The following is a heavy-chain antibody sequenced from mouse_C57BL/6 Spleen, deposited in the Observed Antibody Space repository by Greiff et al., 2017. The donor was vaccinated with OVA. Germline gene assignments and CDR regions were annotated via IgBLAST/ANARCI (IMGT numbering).Heavy chain of an antibody. V-gene: IGHV2-4*01. CDR1: GFSLTSYG. CDR2: IWSGGST. Sequence: VQLKESGPGLVQPSQSLSITCTVSGFSLTSYGVHWVRQPPGKGLEWLGVIWSGGSTDYNAAFISRLSISKDNSKSQVFFKMNSLQADDTAIYYCAKNGYYSNYRAMDYWGQGTSVTVSS. D-gene: IGHD2-5*01. J-gene: IGHJ4*01. CDR3: AKNGYYSNYRAMDY.